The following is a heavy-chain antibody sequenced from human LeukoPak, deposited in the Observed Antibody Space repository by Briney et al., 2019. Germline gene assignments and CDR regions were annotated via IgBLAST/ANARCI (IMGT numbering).Heavy chain of an antibody. CDR1: GFTFSSYW. CDR3: AAQYYDFWSGYSPFDY. Sequence: GGSLRLSCAASGFTFSSYWMHWVRQAPGKGLVWVSRINTDGSSTSYADSVKGRFTISRDNAKNTLYLQMNSLRAEDTAVYYYAAQYYDFWSGYSPFDYWGQGTLVTVSS. J-gene: IGHJ4*02. CDR2: INTDGSST. V-gene: IGHV3-74*01. D-gene: IGHD3-3*01.